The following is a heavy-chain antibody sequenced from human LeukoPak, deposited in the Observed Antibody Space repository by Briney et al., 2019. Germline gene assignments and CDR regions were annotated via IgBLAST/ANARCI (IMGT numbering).Heavy chain of an antibody. CDR3: ARDRYYYDSSSYYSAFDT. CDR2: VFTSGIISGNT. CDR1: GYSIGSGHY. D-gene: IGHD3-22*01. V-gene: IGHV4-38-2*02. J-gene: IGHJ3*02. Sequence: SETLSLTCTVSGYSIGSGHYWSWIRQPPGKGLEWIGRVFTSGIISGNTNYNPSLKSRVTMSVDTSNNQFSLKLRSVTAADTAVYYCARDRYYYDSSSYYSAFDTWGQGTMVTVSS.